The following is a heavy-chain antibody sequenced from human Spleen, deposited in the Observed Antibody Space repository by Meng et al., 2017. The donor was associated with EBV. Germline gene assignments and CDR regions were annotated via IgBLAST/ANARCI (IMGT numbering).Heavy chain of an antibody. D-gene: IGHD3-10*01. Sequence: QVPLPESGPGLVKPSGTLSLPGVVSGGSISSSNWWSWVRQPPGKGLEWIGEIYDSGNTNYNPSLKSRVTISVDKSKNQFSLKVGSVTAADTAVYYCARGHGSGLYYRSFDFWGQGTLVTVSS. CDR2: IYDSGNT. J-gene: IGHJ4*02. CDR3: ARGHGSGLYYRSFDF. CDR1: GGSISSSNW. V-gene: IGHV4-4*02.